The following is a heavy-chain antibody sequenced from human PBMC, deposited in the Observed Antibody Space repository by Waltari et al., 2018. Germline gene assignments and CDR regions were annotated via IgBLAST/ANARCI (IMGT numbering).Heavy chain of an antibody. V-gene: IGHV4-61*02. CDR2: IYTNGDT. J-gene: IGHJ4*02. D-gene: IGHD2-2*01. CDR3: AREVVPAALGFGDFDY. Sequence: QVQLQESGPGLVKPSQTLSLTCTVSGGSISRGRFYWNWIRQPAGKGLEWVGRIYTNGDTPTNPSLTSRVALSLDTSQSQFSLEPTSMTAADTATYYCAREVVPAALGFGDFDYWGRGTLVTVSS. CDR1: GGSISRGRFY.